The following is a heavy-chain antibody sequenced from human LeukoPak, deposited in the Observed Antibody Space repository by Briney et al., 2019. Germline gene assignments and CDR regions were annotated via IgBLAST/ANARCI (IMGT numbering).Heavy chain of an antibody. D-gene: IGHD5-18*01. Sequence: PGGSLRLSCAASGFTFSSHGMSWVRQAPGKGLEWVSTISGSGDNTYYADSVKGRFTISRDNSKNTLYLQMNSLRAEDTAVYYCARDLFLLRGYSYGFRFKVSYYMDVWGKGTTVTVSS. CDR1: GFTFSSHG. CDR2: ISGSGDNT. J-gene: IGHJ6*03. V-gene: IGHV3-23*01. CDR3: ARDLFLLRGYSYGFRFKVSYYMDV.